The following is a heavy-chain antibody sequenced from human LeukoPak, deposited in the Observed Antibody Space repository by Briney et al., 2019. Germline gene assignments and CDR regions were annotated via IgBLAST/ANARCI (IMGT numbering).Heavy chain of an antibody. CDR2: VSPDGRTT. Sequence: GGSLRLSCAASGFPFSSFWMHWVRQAPGNRLVWVPRVSPDGRTTSYADAVQGRFTISRDNAKNTLYLQVNSLRAEDTAVYYCARANPLDGGNLYPFDLWGQGSLVTVSS. D-gene: IGHD4-23*01. J-gene: IGHJ4*02. V-gene: IGHV3-74*01. CDR1: GFPFSSFW. CDR3: ARANPLDGGNLYPFDL.